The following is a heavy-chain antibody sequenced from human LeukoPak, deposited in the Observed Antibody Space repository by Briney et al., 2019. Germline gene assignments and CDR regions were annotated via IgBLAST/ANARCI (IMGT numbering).Heavy chain of an antibody. CDR1: GGSISSYY. J-gene: IGHJ3*02. V-gene: IGHV4-59*08. Sequence: SETLSLTCTVSGGSISSYYWSWIRQPAGKGLEWIGYIYYSGSTNYNPSLKSRVTISVDTSKNQFSLKLSSVTAADTAVYYCARRVGWLTWAFDIWGQGTMVTVSS. CDR3: ARRVGWLTWAFDI. D-gene: IGHD2-8*01. CDR2: IYYSGST.